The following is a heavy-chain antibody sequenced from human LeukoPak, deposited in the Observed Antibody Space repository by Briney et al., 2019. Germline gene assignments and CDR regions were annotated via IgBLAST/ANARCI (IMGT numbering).Heavy chain of an antibody. V-gene: IGHV4-59*08. D-gene: IGHD3-3*01. CDR1: GGSISSYY. CDR2: IYYSGST. Sequence: PSETLSLTCTVSGGSISSYYWSWIRQPPGKGLEWIGYIYYSGSTNYNPSLKSRVTISVDTSKNQFSLKLSSVTAADTAVYYCAGKFLEYYYYGMDVWGQGTTVTVSS. J-gene: IGHJ6*02. CDR3: AGKFLEYYYYGMDV.